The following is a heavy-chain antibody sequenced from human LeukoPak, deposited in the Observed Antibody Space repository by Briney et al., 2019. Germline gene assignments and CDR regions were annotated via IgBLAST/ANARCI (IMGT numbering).Heavy chain of an antibody. V-gene: IGHV3-43*02. CDR3: AKDTIPYGWSYYYMDV. J-gene: IGHJ6*03. CDR1: GFTFDDYA. CDR2: ISGDGGST. D-gene: IGHD6-19*01. Sequence: PGGSLRLSCAASGFTFDDYAMHWVRQAPGKGLEWVSLISGDGGSTYYADSLKGRFTISRDNSKNSLYLQMNSLRTEDTALYYCAKDTIPYGWSYYYMDVWGKGTTVTVSS.